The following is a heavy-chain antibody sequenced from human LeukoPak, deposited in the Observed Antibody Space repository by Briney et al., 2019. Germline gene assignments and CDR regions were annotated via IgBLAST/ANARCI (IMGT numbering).Heavy chain of an antibody. CDR3: AREPSVAGNTDY. CDR1: GYTFTSYD. Sequence: ASVKVSCKASGYTFTSYDINWVRQATGQGLEWMGWMNPNSGNTGYAQKFQGRVTMTRNTSISTAYMELSSLRAEDTAVYYCAREPSVAGNTDYWGQGTLVTVSS. V-gene: IGHV1-8*01. J-gene: IGHJ4*02. CDR2: MNPNSGNT. D-gene: IGHD6-19*01.